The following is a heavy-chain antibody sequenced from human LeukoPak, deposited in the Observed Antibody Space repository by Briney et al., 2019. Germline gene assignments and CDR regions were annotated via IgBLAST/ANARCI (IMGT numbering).Heavy chain of an antibody. D-gene: IGHD6-19*01. CDR3: ARAHDSSGWFYRPGGFDY. CDR1: GYTFTVYY. CDR2: INPNSGGT. Sequence: ASVKVSCTASGYTFTVYYMHWVRQAPGQGLEWMGWINPNSGGTNYAQKFQGWVTMTRDTSISTAYMELSRLRSDDTAVYYCARAHDSSGWFYRPGGFDYWGQGTLVTVSS. V-gene: IGHV1-2*04. J-gene: IGHJ4*02.